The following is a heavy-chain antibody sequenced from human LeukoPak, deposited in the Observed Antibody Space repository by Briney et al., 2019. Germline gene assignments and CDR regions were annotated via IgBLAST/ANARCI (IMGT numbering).Heavy chain of an antibody. CDR2: FDPEDGET. CDR1: GYTRTELS. Sequence: GASVKVSCKVSGYTRTELSMHWVRQAPGKGLEWMGGFDPEDGETIYAQKFQGRVTMTEDTSTDTAYMELSSLRSEDTAVYYCATSSLARDYFFAFDIWGQGTMVTVSS. V-gene: IGHV1-24*01. J-gene: IGHJ3*02. CDR3: ATSSLARDYFFAFDI. D-gene: IGHD3-10*01.